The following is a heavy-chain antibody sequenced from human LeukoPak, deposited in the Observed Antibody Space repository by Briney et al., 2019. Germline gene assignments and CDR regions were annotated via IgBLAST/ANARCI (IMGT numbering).Heavy chain of an antibody. CDR3: ARGPFLYPRVAAPGPIFQH. Sequence: PSETLSLTCAVYGGSFSGYYWSWIRQPPGKGLEWIGEINHSGSTNYNPSLKSRVTTSVDTSKNQFSLKLSSVTAADTAVYYCARGPFLYPRVAAPGPIFQHWGQGTLVTVSS. CDR1: GGSFSGYY. V-gene: IGHV4-34*01. CDR2: INHSGST. D-gene: IGHD2-15*01. J-gene: IGHJ1*01.